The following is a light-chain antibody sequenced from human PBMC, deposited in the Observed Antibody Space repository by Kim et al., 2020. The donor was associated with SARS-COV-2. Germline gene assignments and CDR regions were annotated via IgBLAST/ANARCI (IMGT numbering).Light chain of an antibody. J-gene: IGKJ3*01. Sequence: APEGDRVTITGQARQEIKEYLNWFQKKPGKAPKLLIYDASNLEIGVQSRFSGSGSGTDFTRTISGLQPVDVETYYCQQSDKLPLTFGPGTKGDIK. CDR2: DAS. CDR3: QQSDKLPLT. CDR1: QEIKEY. V-gene: IGKV1-33*01.